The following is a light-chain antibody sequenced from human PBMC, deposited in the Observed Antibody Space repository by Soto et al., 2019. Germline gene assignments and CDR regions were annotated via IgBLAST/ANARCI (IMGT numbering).Light chain of an antibody. V-gene: IGKV1-27*01. Sequence: DIKMTQSPSSLSASVGDRVTITCRATQGISDYVAWYQQKPGKPPKLLIYAASTLQSGVPSRFSGSGDGTDFTLTISSLQPEDVATYYCQKYNSAPQTFGPGTKLEIK. CDR3: QKYNSAPQT. J-gene: IGKJ1*01. CDR2: AAS. CDR1: QGISDY.